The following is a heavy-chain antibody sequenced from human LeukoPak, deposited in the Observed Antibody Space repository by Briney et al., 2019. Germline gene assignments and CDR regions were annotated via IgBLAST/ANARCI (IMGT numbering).Heavy chain of an antibody. CDR2: INPNSGGT. CDR3: ARAHIVAPLGDFDY. J-gene: IGHJ4*02. V-gene: IGHV1-2*02. Sequence: ASVKVSCKASGYTFTSYGISWVRQAPGQGLEWMGWINPNSGGTNYAQKFQGRVTMTRDTSISTAYMVLSRLRSDDTAVYYCARAHIVAPLGDFDYWGQGTLVTVSS. CDR1: GYTFTSYG. D-gene: IGHD5-12*01.